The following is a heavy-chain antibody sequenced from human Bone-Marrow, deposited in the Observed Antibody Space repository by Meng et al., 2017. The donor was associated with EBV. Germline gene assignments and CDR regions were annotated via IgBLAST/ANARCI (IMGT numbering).Heavy chain of an antibody. CDR2: INVGNGDT. CDR1: GYTFSSYA. CDR3: ARDSSGDSRNFDP. J-gene: IGHJ5*02. D-gene: IGHD3-22*01. Sequence: VWLVQSGAEGNKPGASVQVSCKSSGYTFSSYAIHWVRQAPGQRLEWMGWINVGNGDTKYSQKLQGRVTITRDTSASTAYMELRSLRSEDTAVYYCARDSSGDSRNFDPWGQGTLVTVSS. V-gene: IGHV1-3*01.